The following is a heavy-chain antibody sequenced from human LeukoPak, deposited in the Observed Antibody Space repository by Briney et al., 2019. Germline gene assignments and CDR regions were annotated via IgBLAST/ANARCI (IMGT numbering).Heavy chain of an antibody. D-gene: IGHD2-15*01. CDR2: IYYSGIT. V-gene: IGHV4-39*07. Sequence: PSETLSLTCTVSGGSISSSSYYWGWIRQPPGKGLQWIGSIYYSGITYYNPSLKSRVAISVDTSKNQFSLKVRSVTAADTAVYYCARGEYCSGGSCYLFMDVWGKGTTVTVSS. CDR1: GGSISSSSYY. J-gene: IGHJ6*03. CDR3: ARGEYCSGGSCYLFMDV.